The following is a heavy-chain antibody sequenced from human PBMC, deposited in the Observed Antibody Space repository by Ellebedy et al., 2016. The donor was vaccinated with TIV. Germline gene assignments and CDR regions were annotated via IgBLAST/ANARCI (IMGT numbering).Heavy chain of an antibody. D-gene: IGHD3-10*01. V-gene: IGHV3-23*01. CDR1: GFIFPNYA. J-gene: IGHJ4*02. CDR3: ARGRSFN. Sequence: PGGSLRLSCAASGFIFPNYAIHWVRHSPGKGLEWVSSTSGSGGSTYHADSVRGRFTFSRDNSKNTLYWQMESLRAEDTAVYYCARGRSFNWGQGTLVTVSS. CDR2: TSGSGGST.